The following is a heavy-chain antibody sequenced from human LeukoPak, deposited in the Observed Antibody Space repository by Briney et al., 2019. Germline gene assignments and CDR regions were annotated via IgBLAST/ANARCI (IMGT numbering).Heavy chain of an antibody. J-gene: IGHJ5*02. V-gene: IGHV4-61*02. CDR1: GGSISSGSYY. Sequence: SETLSLTRTVPGGSISSGSYYWGWIRQPAGKGLEWIGRIYTRGSTNYNPSLKSRVTISVDTPKNQFSLKLSSVTAADTAVYYCARDRWDVVVVAARGVGWFDPWGQGTLVTVSS. CDR2: IYTRGST. CDR3: ARDRWDVVVVAARGVGWFDP. D-gene: IGHD2-15*01.